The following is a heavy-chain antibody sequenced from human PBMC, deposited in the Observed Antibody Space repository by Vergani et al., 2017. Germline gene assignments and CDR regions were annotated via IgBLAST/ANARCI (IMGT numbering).Heavy chain of an antibody. CDR2: IWYDGSNK. D-gene: IGHD6-13*01. CDR3: ARDKEGIAAAASYYYYYGMDV. V-gene: IGHV3-33*01. CDR1: GFTFSSYG. Sequence: QVQLVESGGGVVQPGRSLRLSCAASGFTFSSYGMHWVRQAPGKGLEWVAVIWYDGSNKYYADSVKGRFTISRDNSKNTLYLQMNSLRAEDTAVYYCARDKEGIAAAASYYYYYGMDVWGQGTMVTVSS. J-gene: IGHJ6*02.